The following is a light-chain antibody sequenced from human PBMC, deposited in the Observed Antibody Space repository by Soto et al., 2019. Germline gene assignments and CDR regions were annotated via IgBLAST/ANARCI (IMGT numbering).Light chain of an antibody. V-gene: IGKV4-1*01. CDR2: WAS. J-gene: IGKJ1*01. CDR3: QQYYDTPWT. CDR1: QSVLYTSNNKNH. Sequence: DIVMTQSPDSLAVSLGERATINCKSSQSVLYTSNNKNHLAWYRQKPGQPPKLLIYWASSRESGVPDRFSGTGSGTDFTLTISSLQAEDVAVYYCQQYYDTPWTFGQGTTVEIK.